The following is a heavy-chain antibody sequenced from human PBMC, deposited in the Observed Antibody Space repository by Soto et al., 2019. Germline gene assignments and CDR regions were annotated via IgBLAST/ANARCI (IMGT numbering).Heavy chain of an antibody. J-gene: IGHJ4*02. Sequence: ASVKVSCKASGFTFTSSAMHWVRQAPGKGLEWIGWIDVDSGNTNYAQKFQERVTITRDMSTSTAYMELSSLRSEDTAVYYCAAGRITIFGVVEFDYWGQGTLVTVSS. D-gene: IGHD3-3*01. CDR1: GFTFTSSA. CDR2: IDVDSGNT. CDR3: AAGRITIFGVVEFDY. V-gene: IGHV1-58*02.